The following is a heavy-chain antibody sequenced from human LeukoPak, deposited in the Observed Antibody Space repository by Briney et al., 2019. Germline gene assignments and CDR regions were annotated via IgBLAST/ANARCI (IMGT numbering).Heavy chain of an antibody. CDR2: IYPGDSDT. CDR1: GYSFTSYW. J-gene: IGHJ3*02. V-gene: IGHV5-51*01. Sequence: GGSLKISCETSGYSFTSYWIGWVRQMPGKGLEWMGVIYPGDSDTRYSPSFQGQVTISADKSLSTAYLQWSGLKASDTAMYYCARHLTMITVPRDAFDIWGQGTMVTVSS. CDR3: ARHLTMITVPRDAFDI. D-gene: IGHD3-16*01.